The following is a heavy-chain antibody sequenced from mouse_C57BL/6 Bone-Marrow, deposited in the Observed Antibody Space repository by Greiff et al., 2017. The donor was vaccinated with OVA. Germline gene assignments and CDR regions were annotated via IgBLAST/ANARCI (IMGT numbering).Heavy chain of an antibody. Sequence: QVQLQQSGAELVQPVASVKISCKASVYAFRSYWMNWVKQRPGKGLEWIGQIYPGDGDTNYNGKFKVQATLPAVKSSSPAYMQLSSLTSEDSAVYFCARVGYWGQAATLTGSS. J-gene: IGHJ2*01. CDR1: VYAFRSYW. CDR2: IYPGDGDT. CDR3: ARVGY. V-gene: IGHV1-80*01.